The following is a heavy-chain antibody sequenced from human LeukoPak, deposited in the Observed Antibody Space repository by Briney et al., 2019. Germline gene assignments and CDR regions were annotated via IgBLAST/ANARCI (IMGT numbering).Heavy chain of an antibody. CDR2: IYYSGST. CDR3: ARGLGYCSSTSCLRGVYYYGMDV. D-gene: IGHD2-2*01. Sequence: PSETLSLTCTVSGGSISSYYWSWIRQPPGKGLEWIGYIYYSGSTNYNPSLKSRVTISVDTSKNQFSLKLSSVTAAGTAVYYCARGLGYCSSTSCLRGVYYYGMDVWGQGTTVTVSS. V-gene: IGHV4-59*01. CDR1: GGSISSYY. J-gene: IGHJ6*02.